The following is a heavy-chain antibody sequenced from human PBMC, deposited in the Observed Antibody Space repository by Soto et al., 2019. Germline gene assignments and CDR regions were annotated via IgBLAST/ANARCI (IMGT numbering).Heavy chain of an antibody. CDR1: GYTFTGYY. D-gene: IGHD3-22*01. J-gene: IGHJ4*02. Sequence: ASVKVSCKASGYTFTGYYMHWVRQAPGQGLEWMGWINPNSGGTNYAQKFQGWVTMTRDTSISTAYMELSRLRSDDTAVYYCARGEKDSSGYILYSGQGPLVTVSS. CDR3: ARGEKDSSGYILY. CDR2: INPNSGGT. V-gene: IGHV1-2*04.